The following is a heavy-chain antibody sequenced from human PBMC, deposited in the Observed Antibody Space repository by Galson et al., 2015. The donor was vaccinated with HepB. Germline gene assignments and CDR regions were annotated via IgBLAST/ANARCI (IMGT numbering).Heavy chain of an antibody. D-gene: IGHD3-10*01. J-gene: IGHJ6*02. V-gene: IGHV1-69*01. Sequence: CKASGGTFSSYAISWVRQAPGQGLEWMGGIIPIFGTANYAQKFQGRVTITADESTSTAYMELSSLRAEDTAVYYCARDDGSPFGYYYGMDVWGQGTTVTVSS. CDR2: IIPIFGTA. CDR1: GGTFSSYA. CDR3: ARDDGSPFGYYYGMDV.